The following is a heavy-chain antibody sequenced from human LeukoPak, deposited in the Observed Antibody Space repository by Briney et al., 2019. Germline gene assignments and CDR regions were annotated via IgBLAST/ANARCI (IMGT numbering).Heavy chain of an antibody. J-gene: IGHJ4*02. CDR1: GGTFSSCA. CDR3: ARESAAAGTFVN. V-gene: IGHV1-69*05. Sequence: GASVKVSCKASGGTFSSCAISWVRQAPGQGLEWMGGIIPIFGTANYAQKFQGRVTITTDESTSTVYMELSSLRSEDTAVYYCARESAAAGTFVNWGQGTLVTVSS. D-gene: IGHD6-13*01. CDR2: IIPIFGTA.